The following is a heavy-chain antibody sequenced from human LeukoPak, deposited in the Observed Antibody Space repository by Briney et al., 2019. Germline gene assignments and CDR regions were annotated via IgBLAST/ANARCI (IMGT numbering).Heavy chain of an antibody. CDR2: IYSGGST. CDR1: GFTVSSNY. Sequence: GGSLRLSCAASGFTVSSNYMSWVRQAPGKGLEWVSVIYSGGSTYYAESVKGRFTISRDNSKNTLYLQMNSLRAEDTAVYYRASQHTHYYYDSSGYYYPSYPFDYWGQGTLVTVSS. J-gene: IGHJ4*02. V-gene: IGHV3-53*01. CDR3: ASQHTHYYYDSSGYYYPSYPFDY. D-gene: IGHD3-22*01.